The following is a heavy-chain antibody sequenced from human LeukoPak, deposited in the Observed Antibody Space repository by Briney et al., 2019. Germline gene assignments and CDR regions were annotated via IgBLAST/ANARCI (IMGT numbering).Heavy chain of an antibody. CDR1: GGSISSYY. D-gene: IGHD2-21*02. J-gene: IGHJ5*02. V-gene: IGHV4-59*01. Sequence: SETLSLTCTVSGGSISSYYWSWIRQPPGKGLEWIGYIYYSGSTNYNPSLKSRVTISVDTSKNQFSLKLSSVTAADTAVYYCARAPCGGDCYYGGNGSAPWGQETLVTVSS. CDR2: IYYSGST. CDR3: ARAPCGGDCYYGGNGSAP.